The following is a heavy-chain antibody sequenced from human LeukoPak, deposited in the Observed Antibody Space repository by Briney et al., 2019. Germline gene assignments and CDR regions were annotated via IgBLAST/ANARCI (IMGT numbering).Heavy chain of an antibody. Sequence: SETLSLTCTVSGGSVSSYYWSWIRQPPGKGLEWIGYIYYSGSTNYNPSLKSRVTISVDTSKNQFSLKLSSVTAADTAVYYCARARGYGGNSGPCDYWGQGTLVTVSS. J-gene: IGHJ4*02. CDR2: IYYSGST. CDR3: ARARGYGGNSGPCDY. CDR1: GGSVSSYY. V-gene: IGHV4-59*02. D-gene: IGHD4-23*01.